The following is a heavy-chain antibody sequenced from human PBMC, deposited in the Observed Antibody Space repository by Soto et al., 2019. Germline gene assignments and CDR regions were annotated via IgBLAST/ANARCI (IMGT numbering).Heavy chain of an antibody. CDR2: IYYTGTT. CDR1: GDPLSSGSYY. D-gene: IGHD3-9*01. Sequence: SETLSLTCTVSGDPLSSGSYYWSWIRQSPGKRLEWIAYIYYTGTTKYNPSLKSRVTISVDTSKNQFSLRLTSVLAAETAVYYCARAASAYFELLSAFQAWGQGTLVTVS. CDR3: ARAASAYFELLSAFQA. J-gene: IGHJ5*02. V-gene: IGHV4-61*01.